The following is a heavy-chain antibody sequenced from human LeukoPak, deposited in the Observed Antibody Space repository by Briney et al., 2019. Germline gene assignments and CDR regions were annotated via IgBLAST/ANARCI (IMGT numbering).Heavy chain of an antibody. V-gene: IGHV4-30-4*01. J-gene: IGHJ4*02. Sequence: SETLSLTCTVSGGSISSGDYYWSWIRQPPGKGLEWIGYIYYSGSTYYNPSLKSRVTISVDTSKNQFSLKLSSVTAADTVVYYCAWGAAADQFDYWGQGTLVTVSS. CDR2: IYYSGST. CDR1: GGSISSGDYY. CDR3: AWGAAADQFDY. D-gene: IGHD6-13*01.